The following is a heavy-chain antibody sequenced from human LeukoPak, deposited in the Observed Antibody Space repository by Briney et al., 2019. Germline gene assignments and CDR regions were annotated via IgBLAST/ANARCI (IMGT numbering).Heavy chain of an antibody. V-gene: IGHV4-31*03. D-gene: IGHD3-22*01. Sequence: SQTLSLTCSVSGGSISSGGFYWNWIRQHPGKGLEWIGYIYYSGSTYCNPSLKSRVSISVDTSENQFSLRLSSVTAADTAVYYCARSAWITLIVVVTHAFDIWGQGTMVTVSS. CDR3: ARSAWITLIVVVTHAFDI. J-gene: IGHJ3*02. CDR2: IYYSGST. CDR1: GGSISSGGFY.